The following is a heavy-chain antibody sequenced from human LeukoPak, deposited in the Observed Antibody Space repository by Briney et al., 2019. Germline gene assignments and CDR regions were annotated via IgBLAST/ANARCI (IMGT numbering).Heavy chain of an antibody. CDR2: IRYDGSNK. D-gene: IGHD1-26*01. CDR3: ARGPAANSGNYYVGDY. Sequence: GGSLRLSCAASGFTFSSYGMHWVRQAPGKGLEWVAFIRYDGSNKYYADSVKGRFTISRDNAKNTLYLEMNSLGAEDTAVYYCARGPAANSGNYYVGDYWGQGTLVTVSS. CDR1: GFTFSSYG. J-gene: IGHJ4*02. V-gene: IGHV3-30*02.